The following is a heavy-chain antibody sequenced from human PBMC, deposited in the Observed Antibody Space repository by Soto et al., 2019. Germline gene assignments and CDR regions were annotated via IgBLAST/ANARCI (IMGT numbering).Heavy chain of an antibody. CDR2: IIPIFGTA. CDR1: GGTFSSYA. D-gene: IGHD6-13*01. CDR3: ARDLLGSSRYPYYYYYGMDV. V-gene: IGHV1-69*01. J-gene: IGHJ6*02. Sequence: QVQLVQSGAEVKKPGSSVKVSCKASGGTFSSYAISWVRQAPGQGLEWMGGIIPIFGTANYAQKFQGRVTITADESTSTAYMELSSLRSEDTAVYYCARDLLGSSRYPYYYYYGMDVWGQGTTVTVSS.